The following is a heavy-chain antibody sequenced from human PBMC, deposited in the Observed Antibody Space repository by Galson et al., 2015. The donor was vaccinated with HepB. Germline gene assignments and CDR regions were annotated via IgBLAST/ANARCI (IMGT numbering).Heavy chain of an antibody. CDR3: ARESPDSDYYYDSSGSGDAFDI. Sequence: ETLSLTCTVSGGSISSYYWSWIRQPPGKGLEWIGYIYYSGSTNYNPSLKSRVTISVDTSKNQFSLKLSSVTAADTAVYYCARESPDSDYYYDSSGSGDAFDIWGQGTMVTVSS. CDR2: IYYSGST. D-gene: IGHD3-22*01. CDR1: GGSISSYY. J-gene: IGHJ3*02. V-gene: IGHV4-59*01.